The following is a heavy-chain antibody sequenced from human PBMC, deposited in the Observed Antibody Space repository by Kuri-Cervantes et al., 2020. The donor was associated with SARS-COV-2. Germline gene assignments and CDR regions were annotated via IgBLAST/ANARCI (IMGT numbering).Heavy chain of an antibody. J-gene: IGHJ4*02. CDR1: GFSFSSYA. V-gene: IGHV3-30*04. CDR3: AKDRVGVHDF. Sequence: GGSLRLSCSASGFSFSSYAMHWVRQAPGKGLEWVAVISNDGKNKKCIASGKGRFTISRDNSQNTLYLQMKSLTSEDTAMYYCAKDRVGVHDFWGQGTLVTVSS. CDR2: ISNDGKNK. D-gene: IGHD2-21*01.